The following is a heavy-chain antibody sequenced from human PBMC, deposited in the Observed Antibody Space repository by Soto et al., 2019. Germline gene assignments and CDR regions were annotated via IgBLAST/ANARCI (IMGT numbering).Heavy chain of an antibody. CDR2: IKSKTDGGTT. V-gene: IGHV3-15*01. D-gene: IGHD3-10*01. J-gene: IGHJ4*02. Sequence: PGGSLRLSCAASGFTFSNAWMSWVRQAPGKGLEWVGRIKSKTDGGTTDYAAPVEGRFTISRDDSKNTLYLQMNSLKTEDTAVYYCTTPWFGELLSFDYWGQGTLVTVSS. CDR3: TTPWFGELLSFDY. CDR1: GFTFSNAW.